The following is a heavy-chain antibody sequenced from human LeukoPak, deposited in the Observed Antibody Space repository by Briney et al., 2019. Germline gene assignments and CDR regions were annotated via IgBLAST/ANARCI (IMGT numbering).Heavy chain of an antibody. Sequence: ASVKVSCKASGYTFTSSGISWVRQAPGQGLEWMGWISAYNGNTKYAQKLQGRVTMTTDTYTSTAYMDLRSLRSDDTAVYYCARGTDTGYPRIDYWGQGTLVTVSS. CDR3: ARGTDTGYPRIDY. D-gene: IGHD3-9*01. CDR2: ISAYNGNT. J-gene: IGHJ4*02. CDR1: GYTFTSSG. V-gene: IGHV1-18*01.